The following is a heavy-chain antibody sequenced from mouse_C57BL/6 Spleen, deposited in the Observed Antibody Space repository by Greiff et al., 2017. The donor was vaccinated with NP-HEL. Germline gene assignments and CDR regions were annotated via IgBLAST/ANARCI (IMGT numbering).Heavy chain of an antibody. CDR3: ARLFSPYGSSYGGYFDV. Sequence: QVQLQQSGTELVKPGASVKLSCKASGYTFTSYWMHWVKQRPGQGLEWIGNINPSNGGTNYNEKFKSKATLTVDKSSSTAYMQLSSLPSEDSAVYYCARLFSPYGSSYGGYFDVWGTGTTVTVSS. CDR2: INPSNGGT. D-gene: IGHD1-1*01. J-gene: IGHJ1*03. CDR1: GYTFTSYW. V-gene: IGHV1-53*01.